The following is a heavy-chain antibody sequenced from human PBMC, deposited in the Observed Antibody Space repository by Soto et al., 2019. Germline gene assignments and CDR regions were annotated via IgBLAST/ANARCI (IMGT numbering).Heavy chain of an antibody. J-gene: IGHJ4*02. CDR2: MNRDGDRI. CDR3: VRGDGDRYDGHGYLGRH. D-gene: IGHD2-21*01. V-gene: IGHV3-74*01. Sequence: GGSLRLSCAASGFTFSTYTMHWVRQAPGKGLEWVSRMNRDGDRISYADSVKGRCTISRDNAKNTFYMEMNSARVEDTAVYYCVRGDGDRYDGHGYLGRHWGQGSLVTVSS. CDR1: GFTFSTYT.